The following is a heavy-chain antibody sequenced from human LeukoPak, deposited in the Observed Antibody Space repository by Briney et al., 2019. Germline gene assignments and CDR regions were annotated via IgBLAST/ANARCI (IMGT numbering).Heavy chain of an antibody. J-gene: IGHJ4*02. CDR1: GYTFTSYG. CDR3: ARGQSLELLDY. CDR2: MNPNSGNT. V-gene: IGHV1-8*03. Sequence: ASVKVSCKASGYTFTSYGISWVRQAPGQGLEWMGWMNPNSGNTGYAQKFQGRVTITRNTSISTAYMELSSLRSEDTAVYYCARGQSLELLDYWGQGTLVTVSS. D-gene: IGHD1-7*01.